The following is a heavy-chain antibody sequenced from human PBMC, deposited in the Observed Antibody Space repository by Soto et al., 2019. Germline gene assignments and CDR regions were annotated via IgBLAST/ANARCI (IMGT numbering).Heavy chain of an antibody. CDR3: ARHGYSNYAGFNAPAPKFQYYYYMDV. CDR2: IYPGDSDT. Sequence: GESLKISCKGSGYSFTSYWIGWVRQMPGKGLEWMGIIYPGDSDTRYSQSFQGQVTTSADKSISTAYLQWSSLKASDTAMYYCARHGYSNYAGFNAPAPKFQYYYYMDVWGKGTTVTVSS. V-gene: IGHV5-51*01. D-gene: IGHD4-4*01. J-gene: IGHJ6*03. CDR1: GYSFTSYW.